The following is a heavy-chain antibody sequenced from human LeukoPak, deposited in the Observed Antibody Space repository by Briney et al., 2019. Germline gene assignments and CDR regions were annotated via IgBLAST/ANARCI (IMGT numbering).Heavy chain of an antibody. CDR3: GRGYFDLDY. V-gene: IGHV3-7*01. CDR2: IKKDGSEK. D-gene: IGHD3-9*01. CDR1: GFTFSTYW. J-gene: IGHJ4*02. Sequence: GGSLRLSCEASGFTFSTYWVTWVRQAPGKGLEWVANIKKDGSEKSYVDSVKGRFTISRDNAKNSLSLQMNSLRAEDTAVYFCGRGYFDLDYWGQGTLVTVSS.